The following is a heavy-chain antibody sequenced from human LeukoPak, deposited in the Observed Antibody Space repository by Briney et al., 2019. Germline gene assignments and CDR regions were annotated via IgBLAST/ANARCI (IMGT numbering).Heavy chain of an antibody. D-gene: IGHD4-17*01. CDR3: ATGAPLTTHGSLDF. J-gene: IGHJ3*01. CDR1: GIKFRCLC. V-gene: IGHV3-21*01. CDR2: ISSTSTYI. Sequence: GSLKPFLASSGIKFRCLCNKRVRPGSGKGPELGPAISSTSTYIQYADSVKGRSSISRDNAKNSLFLQMHSLRADDTAVYYCATGAPLTTHGSLDFWGQGTMVTVSS.